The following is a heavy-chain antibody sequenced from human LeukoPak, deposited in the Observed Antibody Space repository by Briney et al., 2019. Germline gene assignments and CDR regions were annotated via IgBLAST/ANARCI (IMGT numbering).Heavy chain of an antibody. CDR2: INHSGST. V-gene: IGHV4-34*01. Sequence: PGGSLRLSCAASGFTFSSYEMNWVRQPPGKGLEWIGEINHSGSTNYNPSLKSRVTISVDTSKNQFSLKLSSVTAADTAVYYCARHGYGDDVGNWFDPWGQGTLVSVTS. CDR1: GFTFSSYE. D-gene: IGHD2-2*03. CDR3: ARHGYGDDVGNWFDP. J-gene: IGHJ5*02.